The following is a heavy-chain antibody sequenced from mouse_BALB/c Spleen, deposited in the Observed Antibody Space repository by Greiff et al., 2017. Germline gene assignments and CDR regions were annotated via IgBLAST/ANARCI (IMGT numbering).Heavy chain of an antibody. CDR3: ARLPMRYAMDY. CDR2: ILPGSGST. CDR1: GYTFSSYW. J-gene: IGHJ4*01. V-gene: IGHV1-9*01. Sequence: QVQLKESGAELMKPGASVKISCKATGYTFSSYWIEWVKQRPGHGLEWIGEILPGSGSTNYNEKFKGKATFTADTSSNTAYMQLSSLTSEDSAVYYCARLPMRYAMDYWGQGTSVTVSS.